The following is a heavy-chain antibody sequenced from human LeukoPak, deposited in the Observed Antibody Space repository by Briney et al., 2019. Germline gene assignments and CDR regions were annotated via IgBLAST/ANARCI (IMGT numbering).Heavy chain of an antibody. CDR2: ISGSGGST. J-gene: IGHJ4*02. D-gene: IGHD6-19*01. Sequence: GGSLRLSCAASGFTFSSYGMSWVRQAPGKGLEWVSAISGSGGSTYYADSVKGRFTISRDNSKNTLYLQMNSLRAEDTAVYYCAKVGSRYSSGWYDYWGQGTLVTVSS. V-gene: IGHV3-23*01. CDR3: AKVGSRYSSGWYDY. CDR1: GFTFSSYG.